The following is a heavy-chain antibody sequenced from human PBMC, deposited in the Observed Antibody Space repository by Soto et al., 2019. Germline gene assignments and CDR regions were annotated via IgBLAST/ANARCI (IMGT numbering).Heavy chain of an antibody. CDR2: IYYSGST. D-gene: IGHD3-9*01. J-gene: IGHJ6*02. Sequence: SETLSLTCTVSGGSISSSSYYWGWIRQPPGKGLEWIGSIYYSGSTYYNPSLKSRVTISVDTSKNQFSLKLSSVTAADTAVYYCASPTYYDILTGTYYYGMDVWGQGTTVTVSS. CDR1: GGSISSSSYY. CDR3: ASPTYYDILTGTYYYGMDV. V-gene: IGHV4-39*01.